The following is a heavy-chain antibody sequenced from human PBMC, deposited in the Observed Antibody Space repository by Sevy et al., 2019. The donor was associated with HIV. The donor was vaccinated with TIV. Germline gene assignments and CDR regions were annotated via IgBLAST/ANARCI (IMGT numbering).Heavy chain of an antibody. CDR1: DFRFSDFA. CDR3: AGGKVPVASGRMPYYYYYGLDV. V-gene: IGHV3-30*03. J-gene: IGHJ6*02. CDR2: ISYDGKRK. Sequence: GGSLRLSCAASDFRFSDFAMHWVRQAPGKGLEWVAFISYDGKRKKYADSVKGRFTVSRDNSGKKFYVQRNSLRVEDWDIYYCAGGKVPVASGRMPYYYYYGLDVWGLGTTVTVSS. D-gene: IGHD6-19*01.